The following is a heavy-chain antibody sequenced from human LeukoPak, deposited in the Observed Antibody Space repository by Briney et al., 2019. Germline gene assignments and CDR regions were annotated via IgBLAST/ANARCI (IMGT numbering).Heavy chain of an antibody. V-gene: IGHV3-30-3*01. J-gene: IGHJ4*02. CDR1: GFTFSSYA. CDR3: ARDRAKWEHLGLWNY. D-gene: IGHD1-26*01. CDR2: ISYDGSNK. Sequence: GGSLRLSCAASGFTFSSYAMHWVRQAPGKGLEWVAVISYDGSNKYYADSVKGRFTISRDNSKNTLYLQMNSLRAEDTAVYYCARDRAKWEHLGLWNYWGQGTLVTDSS.